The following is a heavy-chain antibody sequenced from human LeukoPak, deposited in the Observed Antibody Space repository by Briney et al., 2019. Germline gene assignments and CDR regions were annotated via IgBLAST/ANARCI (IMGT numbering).Heavy chain of an antibody. Sequence: GGSLRLSCAASGFNFGEFWMAWVRQTPGKGLEWVATMNQDGSEKYYVDSVKGRFTISRDNAENSLFLQMNSLRAEDTAVYYCAKGGYATSWYWFYWGQGTLVTVSS. V-gene: IGHV3-7*01. CDR3: AKGGYATSWYWFY. CDR2: MNQDGSEK. J-gene: IGHJ4*02. CDR1: GFNFGEFW. D-gene: IGHD2-8*02.